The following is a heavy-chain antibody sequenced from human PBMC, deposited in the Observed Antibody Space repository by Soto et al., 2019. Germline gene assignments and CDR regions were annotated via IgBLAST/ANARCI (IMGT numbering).Heavy chain of an antibody. V-gene: IGHV3-21*01. Sequence: PGGSLRLSCVGSGFTFSDYSMNWVRQAPGKGLEWVSSISRSGNYIYYADSVKGRFTISRDNAKSSLFLQMNSLKAEDSAVYYCARAKSREVAVVPAAIAGWFDPWGQGTLVTVSS. D-gene: IGHD2-2*01. CDR3: ARAKSREVAVVPAAIAGWFDP. CDR1: GFTFSDYS. CDR2: ISRSGNYI. J-gene: IGHJ5*02.